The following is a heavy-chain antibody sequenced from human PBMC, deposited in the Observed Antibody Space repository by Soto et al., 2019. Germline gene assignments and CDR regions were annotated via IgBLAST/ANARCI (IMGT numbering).Heavy chain of an antibody. CDR1: GFTFSSYA. V-gene: IGHV3-23*01. Sequence: GGSLRLSCAASGFTFSSYAMSWVRQAPGKGLEWVSAISGSGGSTYYADSVKGRFTISRDNSKNTLYLQMNSLRAEDTAVYYCAKDPRVVVGATTPADYWGQGTLVTVSS. CDR2: ISGSGGST. J-gene: IGHJ4*02. CDR3: AKDPRVVVGATTPADY. D-gene: IGHD1-26*01.